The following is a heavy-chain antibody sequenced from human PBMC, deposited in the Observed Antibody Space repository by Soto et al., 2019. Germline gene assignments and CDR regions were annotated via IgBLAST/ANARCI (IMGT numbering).Heavy chain of an antibody. J-gene: IGHJ3*01. Sequence: EVDLLESGGGLAQPGGSRRLSCAASGFSFSVFAMSWVRQAPGKGLEWVSRISGSGGSTYYADSVKGRFTISRDNSKNMLYLQMNSLRGEDTAVYYCANDWSGGAFDVWGQGTMVIVSS. CDR2: ISGSGGST. V-gene: IGHV3-23*01. CDR1: GFSFSVFA. CDR3: ANDWSGGAFDV. D-gene: IGHD3-16*01.